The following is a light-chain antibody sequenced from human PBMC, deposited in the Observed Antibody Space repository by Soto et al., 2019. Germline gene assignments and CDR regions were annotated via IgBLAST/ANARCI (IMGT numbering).Light chain of an antibody. CDR1: QGISRY. V-gene: IGKV1-39*01. CDR3: QQSYTSPLT. J-gene: IGKJ4*01. CDR2: AAA. Sequence: QLTHSPSSLSASGGDSVTHTWRASQGISRYLAWYQQKPGKDPKLLIYAAATLRSGVPSRCSGSGSGTDYNLTINSLLPEDFATYFCQQSYTSPLTFGGGTRVDI.